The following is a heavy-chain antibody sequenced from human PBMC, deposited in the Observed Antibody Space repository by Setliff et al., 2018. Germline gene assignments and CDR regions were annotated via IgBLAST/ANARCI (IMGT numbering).Heavy chain of an antibody. Sequence: ASVKVSCKASGGTFSSYAISWVRQAPGQGLEWMGGIILIFGTANYAQKFQGRVTITTDESTSTAYMELSSLRSEDTAVYYCATFRRDGYNRDYWGQGTLVTVSS. CDR2: IILIFGTA. D-gene: IGHD5-12*01. V-gene: IGHV1-69*05. CDR1: GGTFSSYA. J-gene: IGHJ4*02. CDR3: ATFRRDGYNRDY.